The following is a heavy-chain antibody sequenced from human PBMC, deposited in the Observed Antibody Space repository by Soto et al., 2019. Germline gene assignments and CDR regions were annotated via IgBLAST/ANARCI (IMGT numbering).Heavy chain of an antibody. J-gene: IGHJ6*02. CDR3: AREGTGTTFYYYYYGMDV. D-gene: IGHD1-1*01. CDR1: GFTFSSYA. CDR2: ISYDGSNK. Sequence: PGGSLRLSCAASGFTFSSYAMHWVRQAPGKGLEWVAVISYDGSNKYYADSVKGRFTISRDNSKNTLYLQMNSLRAEDTAVYYCAREGTGTTFYYYYYGMDVWGQGATVTVSS. V-gene: IGHV3-30-3*01.